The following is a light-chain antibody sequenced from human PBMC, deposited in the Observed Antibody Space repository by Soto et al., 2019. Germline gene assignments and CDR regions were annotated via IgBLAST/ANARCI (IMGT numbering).Light chain of an antibody. V-gene: IGKV3-15*01. Sequence: EIVITQSPATLSVSPGERATLSCRASQSVSGRLAWFQQKPGQAPRLLIYFASTRATGVPARFSGSGSGTEFTLTISSLQSEDFAVYYCQQYNNWPHTFGQGTKVDIK. CDR1: QSVSGR. CDR3: QQYNNWPHT. CDR2: FAS. J-gene: IGKJ2*01.